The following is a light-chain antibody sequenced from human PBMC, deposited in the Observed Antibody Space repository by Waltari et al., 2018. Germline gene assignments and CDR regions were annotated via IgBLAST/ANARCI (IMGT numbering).Light chain of an antibody. CDR1: QAVSRTL. CDR3: QHYVELPAA. CDR2: GAS. Sequence: EGADRHISRGSQAVSRTLAWDQQKPSQDPRRLIKGASTCSTGIPDRFRGSGSGADFSLTICRLEPEDFAVYYWQHYVELPAAFSQGTKVEIK. J-gene: IGKJ1*01. V-gene: IGKV3-20*01.